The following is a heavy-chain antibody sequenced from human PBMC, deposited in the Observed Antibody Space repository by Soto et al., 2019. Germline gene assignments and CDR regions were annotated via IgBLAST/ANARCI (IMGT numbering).Heavy chain of an antibody. CDR2: ILVASGDT. J-gene: IGHJ3*02. V-gene: IGHV1-58*01. CDR3: ATAVTMISNMASYALDM. CDR1: GFTFGNSA. D-gene: IGHD3-22*01. Sequence: QMQLVQSGPEVKKPGTSVRVSCKASGFTFGNSAVHWVRQARGQCLEWMGWILVASGDTNYAENFEERVTIARDMSASTAYMELRSLRSDDSSVYFCATAVTMISNMASYALDMWGQGTMVTVSS.